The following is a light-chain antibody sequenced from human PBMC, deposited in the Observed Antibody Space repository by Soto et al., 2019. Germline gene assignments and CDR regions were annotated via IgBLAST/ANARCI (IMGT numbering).Light chain of an antibody. CDR3: QQYYATPPYT. V-gene: IGKV4-1*01. CDR1: QSVLYSSNNKNY. J-gene: IGKJ2*01. CDR2: WAS. Sequence: DIVMTQSPDSLAVSLGERATINCKSSQSVLYSSNNKNYLDWYQQKPGQPPKLLIYWASTRESGVPDRFSGSGSGTDFTLPISSLQAEDVAVYYCQQYYATPPYTFGQGTKVEIK.